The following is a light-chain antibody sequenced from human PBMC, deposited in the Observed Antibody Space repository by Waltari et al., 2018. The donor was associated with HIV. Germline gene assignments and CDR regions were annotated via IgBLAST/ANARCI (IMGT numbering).Light chain of an antibody. CDR3: GTWDSVLGGWV. CDR1: TSHIWRYY. J-gene: IGLJ3*02. V-gene: IGLV1-51*01. CDR2: DNN. Sequence: QSVLTQPPSVSAAPGPSVTISCSGHTSHIWRYYFSLYQQLPGAAPNLRMYDNNERPSGMPDRFSGSKSGTSATLGITGLQTGDEAEYYCGTWDSVLGGWVFGGGTKLAVL.